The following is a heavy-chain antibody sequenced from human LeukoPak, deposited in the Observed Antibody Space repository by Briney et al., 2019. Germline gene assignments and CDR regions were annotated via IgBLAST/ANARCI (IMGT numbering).Heavy chain of an antibody. J-gene: IGHJ5*02. CDR1: GFSLSTSRVG. D-gene: IGHD3-3*01. V-gene: IGHV2-5*01. CDR3: AHRPDITIFGVVIIGSDWFDP. CDR2: IYWNDDK. Sequence: SGPTLVNPTQTLTLTCTFSGFSLSTSRVGVGWIRQPPGKALEWLALIYWNDDKRYSPSLKSRLTITKDTSKNQVVLTMTNMDPVDTATYYCAHRPDITIFGVVIIGSDWFDPWGQGTLVTVSS.